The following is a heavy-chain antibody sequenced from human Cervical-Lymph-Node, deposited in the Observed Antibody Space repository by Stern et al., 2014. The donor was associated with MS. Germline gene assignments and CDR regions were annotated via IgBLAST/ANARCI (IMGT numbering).Heavy chain of an antibody. CDR2: INPNTGNA. V-gene: IGHV1-8*01. Sequence: QVQLVQSGTELRKPGASVRVSCKASGYAFTNYDINWVRQATGQGLEWVGWINPNTGNAGPAKKFHGRVTITTNNSITTAYMDLSNLRSEDTAIYYCTTSQGAFWGQGTLITVSS. CDR3: TTSQGAF. D-gene: IGHD3-16*01. CDR1: GYAFTNYD. J-gene: IGHJ4*02.